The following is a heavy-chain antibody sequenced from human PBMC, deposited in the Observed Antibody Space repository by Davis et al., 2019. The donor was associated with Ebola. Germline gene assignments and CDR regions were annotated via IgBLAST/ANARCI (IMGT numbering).Heavy chain of an antibody. Sequence: ESPKISCAASGFTFSSYSMNWVRQAPGKGLEWVSSISSSSSYIYYADSVKGRFTISRDNAKNSLYLQMNSLRAEDTAVYYCARDKASGRFDYWGQGTLVTVSS. CDR1: GFTFSSYS. CDR3: ARDKASGRFDY. J-gene: IGHJ4*02. CDR2: ISSSSSYI. V-gene: IGHV3-21*01. D-gene: IGHD5-12*01.